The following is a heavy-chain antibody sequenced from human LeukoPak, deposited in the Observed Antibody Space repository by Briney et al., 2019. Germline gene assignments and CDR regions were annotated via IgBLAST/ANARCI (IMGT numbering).Heavy chain of an antibody. CDR1: GGSFSGYY. D-gene: IGHD3-3*01. Sequence: PSETLSLTCAVYGGSFSGYYWSWIRQPPGKGLEWIGEINHGGSTNYNPSLKSRVTISVDTSKNQFSLKLSSVTAADTAVYYCARRYDFWSGYYHYYYYYMDVWGKGTTVTVSS. CDR2: INHGGST. V-gene: IGHV4-34*01. CDR3: ARRYDFWSGYYHYYYYYMDV. J-gene: IGHJ6*03.